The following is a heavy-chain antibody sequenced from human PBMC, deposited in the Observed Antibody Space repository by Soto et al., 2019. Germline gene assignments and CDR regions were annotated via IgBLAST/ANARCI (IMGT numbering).Heavy chain of an antibody. CDR3: AKCVSNLGVILGHNGLTDS. J-gene: IGHJ4*02. Sequence: PGGSLRLSCAASGFTFSNYGMHWVRQSPGKGLEWLAIISHDGSDLKYADSVKGRFTISRDNSRNTLYLQIDSLRPEDTAMYYSAKCVSNLGVILGHNGLTDSWCQGTVVAVSS. CDR2: ISHDGSDL. D-gene: IGHD3-3*01. V-gene: IGHV3-30*18. CDR1: GFTFSNYG.